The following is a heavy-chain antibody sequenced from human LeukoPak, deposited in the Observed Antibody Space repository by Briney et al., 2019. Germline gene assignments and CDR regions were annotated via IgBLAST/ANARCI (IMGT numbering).Heavy chain of an antibody. Sequence: GRSLRLSCAASGFTFSSYAMSWVSQAPGKGMEWVSAISGSGCSTYYADSVKGRFTISRDNSKNTLYLQMNSLRAEDTAVYYCAKNYDVVVPAAPWGQGTLVTVPS. CDR1: GFTFSSYA. CDR2: ISGSGCST. D-gene: IGHD2-2*01. J-gene: IGHJ5*02. CDR3: AKNYDVVVPAAP. V-gene: IGHV3-23*01.